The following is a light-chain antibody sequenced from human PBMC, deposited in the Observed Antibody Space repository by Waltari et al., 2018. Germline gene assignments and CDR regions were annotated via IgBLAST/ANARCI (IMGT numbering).Light chain of an antibody. CDR1: QSVLYISNNKNY. CDR3: QQYYSTPFT. CDR2: WAS. Sequence: DIVMTQSPDSLAVSLGERATINCKSSQSVLYISNNKNYLAWYQQKPGQPPKLLIYWASTRESRVPDRFSGSGSGTDFTLTISSLQAEDVAVYYCQQYYSTPFTFGPGTKVDIK. J-gene: IGKJ3*01. V-gene: IGKV4-1*01.